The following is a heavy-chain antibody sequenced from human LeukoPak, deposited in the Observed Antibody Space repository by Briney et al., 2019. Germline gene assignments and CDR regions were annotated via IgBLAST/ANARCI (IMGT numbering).Heavy chain of an antibody. J-gene: IGHJ4*02. CDR1: GGSISSGGYY. Sequence: PSETLSLTCTVSGGSISSGGYYWSWIRQHPGKGLEWIGYIYYSGSTNYNPSLKSRVTISVDTSKNQFSLKLSSVTAADTAVYYCNAVGAMGEDYWGQGTLVTVSS. CDR2: IYYSGST. V-gene: IGHV4-61*08. D-gene: IGHD1-26*01. CDR3: NAVGAMGEDY.